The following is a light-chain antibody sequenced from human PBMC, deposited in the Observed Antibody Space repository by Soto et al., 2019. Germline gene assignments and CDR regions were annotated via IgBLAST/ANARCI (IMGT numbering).Light chain of an antibody. CDR2: DVD. V-gene: IGLV2-14*01. CDR3: SSYTTSSTVV. Sequence: QSALTQPASISGSPGQSITISCTGTNSDVGGYNYVSWYQQYPGKAPKLMIYDVDNRPSGVSYRFSGSKSGKTACLTISGLQAEDEADYYCSSYTTSSTVVFGGGTKVTVL. CDR1: NSDVGGYNY. J-gene: IGLJ2*01.